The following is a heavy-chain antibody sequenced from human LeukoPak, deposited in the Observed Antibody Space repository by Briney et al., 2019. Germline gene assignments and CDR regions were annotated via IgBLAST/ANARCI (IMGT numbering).Heavy chain of an antibody. J-gene: IGHJ3*02. CDR1: GYTISNYG. D-gene: IGHD3-9*01. CDR3: ARSFDYSQLHDAFDI. CDR2: IWYDGSDK. V-gene: IGHV3-33*01. Sequence: GGSLRLSCAASGYTISNYGMNWVRQAPGKGLEWVAVIWYDGSDKYYADSVKGRFTISRDNSKNTLYVQMNSLRAEDTAVYHCARSFDYSQLHDAFDIWGQGTMVTVSS.